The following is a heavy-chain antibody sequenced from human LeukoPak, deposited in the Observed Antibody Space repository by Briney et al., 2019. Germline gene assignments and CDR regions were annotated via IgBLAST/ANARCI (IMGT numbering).Heavy chain of an antibody. J-gene: IGHJ3*02. CDR2: ISAYNGNT. Sequence: ASVKVSCKASGYTFTSYGISWVRQAPGQGLEWMGWISAYNGNTNYAQKLQGRVTMTTDTSTSTAYMELRSLRSGDTAVYYCARAQREIGVTIFPPAAFDIWGQGTMVTVSS. CDR1: GYTFTSYG. CDR3: ARAQREIGVTIFPPAAFDI. D-gene: IGHD3-3*01. V-gene: IGHV1-18*01.